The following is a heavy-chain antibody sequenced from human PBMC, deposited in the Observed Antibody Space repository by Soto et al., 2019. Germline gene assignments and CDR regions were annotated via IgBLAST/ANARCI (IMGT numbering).Heavy chain of an antibody. CDR3: ARMIGSSSHFDY. V-gene: IGHV3-53*01. J-gene: IGHJ4*02. CDR2: IYSGGST. Sequence: GGSLRLSCAASGFTVSSNYMSWVRQAPGKGLEWVSVIYSGGSTYYADSVKGRFTISRDNSKNTLYLQMNSLRAEDTAVYYCARMIGSSSHFDYWGQGTLVTVSS. D-gene: IGHD6-13*01. CDR1: GFTVSSNY.